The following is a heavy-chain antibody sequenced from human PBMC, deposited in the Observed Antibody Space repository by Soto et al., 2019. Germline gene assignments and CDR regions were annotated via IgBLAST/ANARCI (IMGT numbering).Heavy chain of an antibody. CDR2: IYYTGRT. Sequence: QVRLQESGPGLVKPSENLSLTCTVSGGSISDYYWSWIRQPPGKGLEWIAYIYYTGRTFYNPSLKGRVTISVDTSKNQFSLKLSSVTAADTAVYYCARKSSIYSTWPLLDYWGRGTLVTVSS. J-gene: IGHJ4*02. CDR1: GGSISDYY. D-gene: IGHD6-13*01. CDR3: ARKSSIYSTWPLLDY. V-gene: IGHV4-59*01.